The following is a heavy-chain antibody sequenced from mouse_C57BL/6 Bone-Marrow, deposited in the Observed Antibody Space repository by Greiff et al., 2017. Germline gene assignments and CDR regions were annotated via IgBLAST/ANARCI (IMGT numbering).Heavy chain of an antibody. J-gene: IGHJ2*01. Sequence: VQLQQSGAELVRPGTSVKMSCKASGYTFTNYWIGWAKQRPGHGLEWIGEIYPGGGYTYYNEKFKGKATLTADTSSSTAYMQFSSLTSEDSAIYYCARGDYGDYWGQGTTLTVSS. D-gene: IGHD2-4*01. CDR2: IYPGGGYT. CDR1: GYTFTNYW. V-gene: IGHV1-63*01. CDR3: ARGDYGDY.